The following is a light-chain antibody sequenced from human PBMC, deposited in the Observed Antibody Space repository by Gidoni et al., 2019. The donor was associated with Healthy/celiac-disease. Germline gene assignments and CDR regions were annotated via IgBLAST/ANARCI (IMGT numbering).Light chain of an antibody. J-gene: IGKJ2*03. Sequence: DIQLTQSPSFLSASVGHRVTIPCRASQGISSYLAWYQQKPGKAPKLLIYAASTLQSGVPSRFSGSGSGTEFTLTISSLQPEDFATYYCQQLNSYPRLYSFXQXTKLXIK. V-gene: IGKV1-9*01. CDR3: QQLNSYPRLYS. CDR1: QGISSY. CDR2: AAS.